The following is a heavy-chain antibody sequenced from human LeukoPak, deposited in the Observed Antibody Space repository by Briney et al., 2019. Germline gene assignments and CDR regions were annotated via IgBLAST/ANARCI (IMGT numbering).Heavy chain of an antibody. D-gene: IGHD6-19*01. CDR1: GGSFSGYY. V-gene: IGHV4-34*01. CDR3: ARGPRSSGWYPLTWFDP. J-gene: IGHJ5*02. Sequence: SETLSLTCAVYGGSFSGYYWSWIRQPPGKGLEWIGEINHSGSTNYNPSLKGRVTISVDTSKNQFSLKLSSVTAADTAVYYCARGPRSSGWYPLTWFDPWGQGTLVTVSS. CDR2: INHSGST.